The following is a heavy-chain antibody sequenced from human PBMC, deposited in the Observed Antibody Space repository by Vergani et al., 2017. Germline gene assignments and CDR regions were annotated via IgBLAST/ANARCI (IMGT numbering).Heavy chain of an antibody. CDR2: IKQDGSEK. Sequence: EVQLVESGGGSVQPGGSLRLSCAASGFTFSSYWMSWVRQAPGKGLEWVANIKQDGSEKYYVDSVKGRFTISRDNAKNSLYLQMNSLRAEDTAVYYCASNYYDSSGYYYEYYFDYWGQGTLVTVSS. D-gene: IGHD3-22*01. V-gene: IGHV3-7*01. CDR3: ASNYYDSSGYYYEYYFDY. CDR1: GFTFSSYW. J-gene: IGHJ4*02.